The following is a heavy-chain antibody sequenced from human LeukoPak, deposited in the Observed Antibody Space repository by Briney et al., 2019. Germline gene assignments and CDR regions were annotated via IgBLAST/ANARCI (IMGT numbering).Heavy chain of an antibody. Sequence: GGSLRLSCAASGFAFSDYYINWIRQAPGKGLEWVSYISSSGGTIYYADSVKGRFTISRDNPKNSLYLQMNSLRAEDTAVYYCVWGGYRSFDYWGQGTLVTVSS. CDR3: VWGGYRSFDY. V-gene: IGHV3-11*01. CDR1: GFAFSDYY. J-gene: IGHJ4*02. CDR2: ISSSGGTI. D-gene: IGHD3-16*02.